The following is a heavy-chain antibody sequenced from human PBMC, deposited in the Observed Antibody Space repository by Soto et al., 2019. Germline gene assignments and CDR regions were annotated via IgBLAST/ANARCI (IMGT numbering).Heavy chain of an antibody. V-gene: IGHV3-23*01. Sequence: EVQLSESGGALAQPGGSLRLSCAASGSTFSAFCMNWVRQAPGKGLEWVSAISRSGDITYYADSVKGRFTISRDNSKNTLYLEMNSLTGDDTAVYYCAKGGFWVHYGMDVWGHGTTVIVSS. CDR2: ISRSGDIT. CDR1: GSTFSAFC. CDR3: AKGGFWVHYGMDV. J-gene: IGHJ6*02. D-gene: IGHD2-15*01.